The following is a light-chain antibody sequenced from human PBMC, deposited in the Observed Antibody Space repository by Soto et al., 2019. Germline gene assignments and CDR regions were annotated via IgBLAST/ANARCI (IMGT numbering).Light chain of an antibody. CDR3: QQSYSSRT. CDR2: AAS. V-gene: IGKV1-12*01. CDR1: QGISRW. J-gene: IGKJ2*01. Sequence: DIQMAQSPSSVSASVGDIVGITCRASQGISRWLAWYQQKPANAHTLLIYAASSLKSGVPSRFSGSGSGTDFTLTISRLQPEDFATYYCQQSYSSRTFGRGTKVDIK.